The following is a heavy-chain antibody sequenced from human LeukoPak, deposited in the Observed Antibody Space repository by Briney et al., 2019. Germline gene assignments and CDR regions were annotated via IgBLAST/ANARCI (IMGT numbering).Heavy chain of an antibody. V-gene: IGHV3-7*05. D-gene: IGHD3-22*01. Sequence: PGGSLRLSCIASGFPFSTYWMSWVRPAPGGGLGWVANIKEDGSQTYYVDSVKGRFTISRDNAKNSLYLQMNTLRAEDTAVYYCARSGGYYSGYFDPWGQGTLVTVSS. CDR2: IKEDGSQT. CDR1: GFPFSTYW. J-gene: IGHJ5*02. CDR3: ARSGGYYSGYFDP.